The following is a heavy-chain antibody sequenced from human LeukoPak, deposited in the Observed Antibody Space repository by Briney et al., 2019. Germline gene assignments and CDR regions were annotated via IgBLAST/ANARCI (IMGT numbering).Heavy chain of an antibody. D-gene: IGHD3-22*01. CDR2: ISGYNGNT. CDR1: GYTFSIYG. J-gene: IGHJ4*02. V-gene: IGHV1-18*01. Sequence: ASVTVSCKASGYTFSIYGLTWVRQAPGQGLEWVGWISGYNGNTEYAQKFQDRVTMTTDTATRTSYMELRSLRSDDPAVYYCARHRGPPNRVVTTKGYLDSWGQGPRVTVPS. CDR3: ARHRGPPNRVVTTKGYLDS.